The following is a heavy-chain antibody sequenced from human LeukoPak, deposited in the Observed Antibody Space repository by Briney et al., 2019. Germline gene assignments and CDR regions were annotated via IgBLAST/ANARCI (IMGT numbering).Heavy chain of an antibody. Sequence: GGSLRLSCVASGFTFSNSWMHWVRQTPGKGLLWVSRINTDGTNTKYADSVKGRFTISRDNAKNTLYLQMNTLRAGDTAVYYCARDQTQTGPTTVDYWGQGTLVTVSS. CDR2: INTDGTNT. J-gene: IGHJ4*02. D-gene: IGHD1-14*01. CDR3: ARDQTQTGPTTVDY. CDR1: GFTFSNSW. V-gene: IGHV3-74*03.